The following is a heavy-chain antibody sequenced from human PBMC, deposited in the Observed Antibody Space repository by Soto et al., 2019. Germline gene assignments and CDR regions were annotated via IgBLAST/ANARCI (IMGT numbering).Heavy chain of an antibody. CDR1: GFTFSSYG. D-gene: IGHD6-19*01. CDR3: ARGDSSGWYYFDY. V-gene: IGHV3-33*01. Sequence: QVQLVESGGGVVQPGRSLRLSCAASGFTFSSYGMHWVRQAPGKGLEWVAVIWYDGSNKYYADSVKGRFTISRDNSKNTLYLRMNSLRAEDTAVYYCARGDSSGWYYFDYWGQGTLVTVSS. CDR2: IWYDGSNK. J-gene: IGHJ4*02.